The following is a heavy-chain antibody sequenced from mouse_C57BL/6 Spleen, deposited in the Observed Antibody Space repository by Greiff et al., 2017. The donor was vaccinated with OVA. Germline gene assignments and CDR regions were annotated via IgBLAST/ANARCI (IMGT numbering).Heavy chain of an antibody. D-gene: IGHD1-1*02. CDR2: SRNKANDYTT. CDR1: GFTFSDFY. Sequence: EVKLVESGGGLVQSGRSLRLSCATSGFTFSDFYMEWVRQAPGKGLEWIAASRNKANDYTTEYSASVKGRFIVSRDTSQSILYLQMNALRAEDTAIYYCARDGYGAMDYWGQGPSVPVSS. J-gene: IGHJ4*01. CDR3: ARDGYGAMDY. V-gene: IGHV7-1*01.